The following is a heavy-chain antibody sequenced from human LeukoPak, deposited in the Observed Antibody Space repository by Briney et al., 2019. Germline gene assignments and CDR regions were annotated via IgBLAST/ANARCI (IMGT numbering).Heavy chain of an antibody. CDR1: GGSISSGDYY. CDR2: IYYSGST. D-gene: IGHD4-17*01. V-gene: IGHV4-30-4*02. CDR3: ARTVTPTPFFDY. J-gene: IGHJ4*02. Sequence: SETLSLTCTVSGGSISSGDYYWSWIRQPPGKGLEWIGYIYYSGSTYYNPSLKSRVTISVDTSKNQFSLKLSSVTAADTAVYYCARTVTPTPFFDYWGQGTLVTVSS.